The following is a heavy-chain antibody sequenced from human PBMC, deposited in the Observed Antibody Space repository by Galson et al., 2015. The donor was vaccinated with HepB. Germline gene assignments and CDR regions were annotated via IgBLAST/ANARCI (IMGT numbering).Heavy chain of an antibody. Sequence: SVKVSCKASGYTFINYAIHWVRQAPGQRLEWMRGINADNGNTKYSQKFQDRVTITRDTSATTAYMELSSLRSEDTAVYYCARGGSSSSWYWLSGFHFDYWGQGTLVTVSS. CDR2: INADNGNT. CDR1: GYTFINYA. V-gene: IGHV1-3*01. CDR3: ARGGSSSSWYWLSGFHFDY. J-gene: IGHJ4*02. D-gene: IGHD6-13*01.